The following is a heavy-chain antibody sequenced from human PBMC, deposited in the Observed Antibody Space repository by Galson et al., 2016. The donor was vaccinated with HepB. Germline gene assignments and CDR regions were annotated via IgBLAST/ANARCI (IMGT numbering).Heavy chain of an antibody. CDR1: GYTFNNYD. CDR3: ARGGGMDV. CDR2: MNPYDVKT. J-gene: IGHJ6*02. Sequence: SVKVSCKASGYTFNNYDINWVRQASGRGLEWMGWMNPYDVKTDYAQKFQGRVTMTRNASISTAYMGLSSLTSEDTAVYYCARGGGMDVWGQGTAVTVSS. V-gene: IGHV1-8*01.